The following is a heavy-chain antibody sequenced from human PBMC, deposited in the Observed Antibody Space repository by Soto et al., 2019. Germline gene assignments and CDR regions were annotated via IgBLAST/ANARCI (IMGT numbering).Heavy chain of an antibody. CDR3: AREIRYSSYFDY. CDR2: ISSGGSDE. V-gene: IGHV3-30*03. CDR1: GFAFSNYG. J-gene: IGHJ4*02. Sequence: QVQLVESGGGVVQPGKSLRLSCAASGFAFSNYGMHWVRQAPGKGLEWVAGISSGGSDEFYADSVKDRFTISRDNSKNMMYLRMKSLRAEDTAVYYCAREIRYSSYFDYCGQGSLVTVSS. D-gene: IGHD2-15*01.